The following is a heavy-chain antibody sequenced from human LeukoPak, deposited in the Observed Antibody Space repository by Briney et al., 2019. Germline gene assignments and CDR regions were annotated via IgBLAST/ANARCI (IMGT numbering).Heavy chain of an antibody. J-gene: IGHJ4*02. CDR3: ASRYCSSTSCYSYGWEYYFDY. D-gene: IGHD2-2*01. CDR2: IIPIFGTA. Sequence: GASVKVSCKASGGTFSSYAISWVRQAPGQGLEWMGGIIPIFGTANYAQKFQGRVTITADESTSTAYMELSSLRSEDTAVYYCASRYCSSTSCYSYGWEYYFDYWGRGTLVTVSS. CDR1: GGTFSSYA. V-gene: IGHV1-69*13.